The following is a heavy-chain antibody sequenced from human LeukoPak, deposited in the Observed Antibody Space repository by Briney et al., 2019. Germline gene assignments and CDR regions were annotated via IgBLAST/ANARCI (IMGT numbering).Heavy chain of an antibody. CDR3: AKDRSYGGNSGMYYFDY. CDR2: ISGSGGST. Sequence: GGTLRLSCAASGFSFSSYAMNWVRQAPGKGLERVSGISGSGGSTYYADSVKGRSSISRDNSKNTLYLQMNSLRAEDTAVYYCAKDRSYGGNSGMYYFDYWGQGTLVTVSS. V-gene: IGHV3-23*01. D-gene: IGHD4-23*01. J-gene: IGHJ4*02. CDR1: GFSFSSYA.